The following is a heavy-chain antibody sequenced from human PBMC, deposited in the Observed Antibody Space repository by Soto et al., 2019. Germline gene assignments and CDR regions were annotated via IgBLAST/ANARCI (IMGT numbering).Heavy chain of an antibody. J-gene: IGHJ4*02. Sequence: GGSLRLSCAASGFSFSTYNMNWVRQAPGRGLEWVSYISSRSSTIYHADSVKGRFTISRDNAKNSLYLQMDSLRDEDTAVYFCARAIAVGSTSLDYWGLGTRVTVSS. D-gene: IGHD6-19*01. CDR2: ISSRSSTI. CDR3: ARAIAVGSTSLDY. CDR1: GFSFSTYN. V-gene: IGHV3-48*02.